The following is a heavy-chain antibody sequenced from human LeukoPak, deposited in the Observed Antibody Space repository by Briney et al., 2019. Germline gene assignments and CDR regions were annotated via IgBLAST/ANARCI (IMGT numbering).Heavy chain of an antibody. V-gene: IGHV4-59*08. CDR1: GGSISSHY. Sequence: SETLSLTCTASGGSISSHYWSWIRQPPGKGLEWIAYIYYTGTSNYNPSLKSRVTISVDTSKNQISLRLSSVTAADTAVYYCARQGIDAFDIWGQGTLVTVSS. J-gene: IGHJ3*02. CDR3: ARQGIDAFDI. CDR2: IYYTGTS.